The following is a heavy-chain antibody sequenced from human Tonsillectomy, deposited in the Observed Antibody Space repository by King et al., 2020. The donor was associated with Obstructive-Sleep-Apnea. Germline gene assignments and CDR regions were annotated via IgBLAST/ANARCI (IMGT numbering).Heavy chain of an antibody. CDR1: GGSISSGDYY. J-gene: IGHJ3*02. V-gene: IGHV4-30-4*01. D-gene: IGHD2-2*01. CDR3: AITNLLGGQVGPAAMKIAFDI. Sequence: VQLQESGPGLVKPSQTLSLTCTVSGGSISSGDYYWSWIRQPPGKGLEWIGYIYYSGSTYYNPSLKSRVTISVDTSKNQSSLKLSSVPAADTAVYYCAITNLLGGQVGPAAMKIAFDIWGQGTMVTVSS. CDR2: IYYSGST.